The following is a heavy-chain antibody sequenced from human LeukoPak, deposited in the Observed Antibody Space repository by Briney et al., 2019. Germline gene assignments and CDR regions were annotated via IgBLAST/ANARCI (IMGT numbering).Heavy chain of an antibody. D-gene: IGHD3-10*01. J-gene: IGHJ1*01. Sequence: GGSLRLSCAASGFTFSSYAMSWVRQAPGKGLEWVSTISGSGAYTYYADSVKGRFTISRDNSKNTLYLQMDSLRAEDTAVYYCAKYFASGSYYKLPHWGQGTLVTVSS. CDR1: GFTFSSYA. CDR2: ISGSGAYT. CDR3: AKYFASGSYYKLPH. V-gene: IGHV3-23*01.